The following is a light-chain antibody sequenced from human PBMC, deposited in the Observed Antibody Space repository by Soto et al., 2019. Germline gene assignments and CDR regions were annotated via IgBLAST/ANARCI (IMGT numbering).Light chain of an antibody. V-gene: IGKV3-20*01. CDR3: QHYGSSSYT. J-gene: IGKJ2*01. CDR2: AAS. CDR1: QSISSSY. Sequence: EIVLTQSPGTLSLSPGERATLSCRASQSISSSYLAWYQQNPGQAPRLLIYAASSRATGIPDRFSGSGSGTDFTLTISRLEPEDFAVYYCQHYGSSSYTFGQGTQLEIK.